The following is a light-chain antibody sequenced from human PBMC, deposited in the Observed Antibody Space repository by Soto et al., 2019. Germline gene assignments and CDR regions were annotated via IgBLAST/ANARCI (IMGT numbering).Light chain of an antibody. CDR3: QQTYSTPHT. V-gene: IGKV1-39*01. Sequence: DIQMTQSPSSLSASVGDRVTITCRASQTITTYLNWYQHKPGKAPKLLIYAAISLQSGVPSRLSGSGSGTDFTLTISSLQPEDFATYYCQQTYSTPHTFGQGKKVDIK. J-gene: IGKJ2*01. CDR2: AAI. CDR1: QTITTY.